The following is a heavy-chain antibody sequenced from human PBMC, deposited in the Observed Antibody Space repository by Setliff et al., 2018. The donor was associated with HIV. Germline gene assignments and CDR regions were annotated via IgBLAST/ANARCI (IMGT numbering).Heavy chain of an antibody. Sequence: GASVKVSCKASGYTFTSYDINWVRQATGQGLEWLGWMDPSSAATGYAQKFQGRVTLTRDTSINTAYMELSSLTSDDTAVYYCARGVGAAGDYWGQGTQVTVSS. J-gene: IGHJ4*02. V-gene: IGHV1-8*02. D-gene: IGHD1-26*01. CDR1: GYTFTSYD. CDR2: MDPSSAAT. CDR3: ARGVGAAGDY.